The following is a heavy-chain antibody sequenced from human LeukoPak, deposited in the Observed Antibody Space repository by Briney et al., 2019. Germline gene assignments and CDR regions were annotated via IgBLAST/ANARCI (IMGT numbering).Heavy chain of an antibody. CDR3: ARDGHTYYYGSGSYYNPWYFDL. J-gene: IGHJ2*01. CDR1: GGTFSSYP. Sequence: ASVKVSCKASGGTFSSYPISWVRQAPGQGLAWMGGIIPMFGTTNYALKFQGRVTITADESTSTAYMELSSLRSEDTAVYYCARDGHTYYYGSGSYYNPWYFDLWGRGTLVTVSS. D-gene: IGHD3-10*01. V-gene: IGHV1-69*13. CDR2: IIPMFGTT.